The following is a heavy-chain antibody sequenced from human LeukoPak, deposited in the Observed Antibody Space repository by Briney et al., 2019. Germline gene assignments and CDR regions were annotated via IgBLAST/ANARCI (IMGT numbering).Heavy chain of an antibody. Sequence: GGSLRLSWAVSGLTFSSYAMNWVRQAPGKGLEWVAVISYDGSNKYYADSVKGRFTISRDNSKNTLYLQMNSLRAEDTAVYYCAKGSGYGPFDYWGQGTLVTVSS. D-gene: IGHD5-18*01. CDR2: ISYDGSNK. V-gene: IGHV3-30*18. CDR1: GLTFSSYA. CDR3: AKGSGYGPFDY. J-gene: IGHJ4*02.